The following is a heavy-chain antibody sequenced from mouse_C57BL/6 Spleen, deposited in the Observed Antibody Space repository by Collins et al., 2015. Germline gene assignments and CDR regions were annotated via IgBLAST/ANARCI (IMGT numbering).Heavy chain of an antibody. CDR3: ARSRHYYGSSYDWYFDV. Sequence: GKGLKWMGWINTYSGVPTYADDFKGRFAFSLQTSASTAYLQINNLKNEDTATYFCARSRHYYGSSYDWYFDVWGTGTTVTVSS. V-gene: IGHV9-3*01. J-gene: IGHJ1*03. CDR2: INTYSGVP. D-gene: IGHD1-1*01.